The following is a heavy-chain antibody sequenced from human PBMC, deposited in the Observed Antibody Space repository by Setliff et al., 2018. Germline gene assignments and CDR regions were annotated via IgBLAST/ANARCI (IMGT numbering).Heavy chain of an antibody. J-gene: IGHJ3*02. CDR2: ISAYNGNT. CDR3: ARAVTYYDILTGQHHYDAFDI. D-gene: IGHD3-9*01. V-gene: IGHV1-18*01. CDR1: GYTLTSYG. Sequence: EASVKVSCKASGYTLTSYGISWVRQAPGQGLEWMGWISAYNGNTNYAQKLQGRVTMTTDTSTSTAYMELRSLRSDDTAVYYCARAVTYYDILTGQHHYDAFDIWGQGTMVTVSS.